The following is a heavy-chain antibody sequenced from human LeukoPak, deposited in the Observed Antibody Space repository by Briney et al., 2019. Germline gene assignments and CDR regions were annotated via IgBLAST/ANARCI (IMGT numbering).Heavy chain of an antibody. CDR1: GFTFSSYS. V-gene: IGHV3-53*01. Sequence: GGSLRLSCAASGFTFSSYSMNWVRQAPGKGLEWVSLIHSGGTTDYADSVKDRFTISRDYSKNTVNLQINSLRAEDTAVYYCARERRYCSGDNCYSGLDYWGQGTLVTVSS. CDR2: IHSGGTT. D-gene: IGHD2-15*01. CDR3: ARERRYCSGDNCYSGLDY. J-gene: IGHJ4*02.